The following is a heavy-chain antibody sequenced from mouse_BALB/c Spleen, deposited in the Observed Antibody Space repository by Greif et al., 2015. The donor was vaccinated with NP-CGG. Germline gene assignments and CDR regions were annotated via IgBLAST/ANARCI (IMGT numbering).Heavy chain of an antibody. J-gene: IGHJ3*01. CDR3: ARDMITEAY. D-gene: IGHD2-4*01. CDR1: GYTFSSYW. V-gene: IGHV1-9*01. Sequence: QVQLKQSGAELMKPGASVKISCKATGYTFSSYWIEWVKQRPGHGLEWIGEILPGSGSTNYNEKFKGKATFTADTSSNTAYMQLSSLTSEDSAVYYCARDMITEAYWGQGTLVTVSA. CDR2: ILPGSGST.